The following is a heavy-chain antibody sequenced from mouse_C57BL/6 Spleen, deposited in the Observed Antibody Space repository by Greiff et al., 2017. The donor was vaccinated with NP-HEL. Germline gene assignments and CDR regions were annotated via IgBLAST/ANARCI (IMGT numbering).Heavy chain of an antibody. Sequence: QVHVKQPGAELVMPGASVKLSCKASGYTFTSYWMHWVKQRPGQGLEWIGEIDPSDSYTNYNQKFKGKSTLTVDKSSSTAYMQLSSLTSEDSAVYYCARRGTTVVAYYFDYWGQGTTLTVSS. D-gene: IGHD1-1*01. CDR1: GYTFTSYW. CDR3: ARRGTTVVAYYFDY. J-gene: IGHJ2*01. CDR2: IDPSDSYT. V-gene: IGHV1-69*01.